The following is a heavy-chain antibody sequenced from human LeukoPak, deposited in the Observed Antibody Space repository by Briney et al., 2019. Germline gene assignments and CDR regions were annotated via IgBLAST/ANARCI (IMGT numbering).Heavy chain of an antibody. CDR2: ISNNGVDT. D-gene: IGHD4-17*01. J-gene: IGHJ4*02. CDR1: GFIFNNFS. V-gene: IGHV3-23*01. Sequence: GGSLRLSCAASGFIFNNFSMNWGRQAPGKGLEWVATISNNGVDTYYAASVRGRFFTSRDNSRNKVYLQMNSLRAEDTAVYYCAKDRRQDYGDYGRIDYWGQGTLVTVSS. CDR3: AKDRRQDYGDYGRIDY.